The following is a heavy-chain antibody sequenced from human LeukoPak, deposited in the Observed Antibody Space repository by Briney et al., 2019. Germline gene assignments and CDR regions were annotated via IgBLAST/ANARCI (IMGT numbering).Heavy chain of an antibody. J-gene: IGHJ6*02. V-gene: IGHV1-18*01. CDR3: ARGPADYYGSGSSYYYYGMDV. D-gene: IGHD3-10*01. CDR2: ISAYNGNT. Sequence: ASVKVSCNASVSTCTSNGISWVRQAPRQGLGWMGWISAYNGNTNDAQKLQGRVTMTTDTSTSTAYMELRSLRSDDTAVYYCARGPADYYGSGSSYYYYGMDVWGQGTTVTVSS. CDR1: VSTCTSNG.